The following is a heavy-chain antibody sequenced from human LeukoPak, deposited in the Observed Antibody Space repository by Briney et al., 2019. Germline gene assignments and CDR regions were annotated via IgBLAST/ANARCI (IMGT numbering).Heavy chain of an antibody. J-gene: IGHJ3*02. D-gene: IGHD4-23*01. CDR2: IIPIFGIA. CDR1: GGTFSSYA. CDR3: ARANNNGGHGVAFDI. Sequence: SVKVSCKASGGTFSSYAISWVRQAPGQGLEWMGRIIPIFGIANYAQKFQGRVTITADKSTSTAYMELSSLRSEDTAVYYCARANNNGGHGVAFDIWGQGTMVTVSS. V-gene: IGHV1-69*04.